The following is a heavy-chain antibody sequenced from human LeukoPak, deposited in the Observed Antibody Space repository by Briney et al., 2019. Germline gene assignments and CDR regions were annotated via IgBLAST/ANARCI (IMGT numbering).Heavy chain of an antibody. CDR2: INSDGSRT. CDR3: AREVGDYYDSSGSFGY. V-gene: IGHV3-74*01. D-gene: IGHD3-22*01. CDR1: GFTFSSHW. J-gene: IGHJ4*02. Sequence: GGSLRLSCAASGFTFSSHWMHWVRQGPGKGLVWVSRINSDGSRTIYADSVKGRFTISRDSAKNTLYLQMNSLRAEDAAVYYYAREVGDYYDSSGSFGYWGQGTLVTVSS.